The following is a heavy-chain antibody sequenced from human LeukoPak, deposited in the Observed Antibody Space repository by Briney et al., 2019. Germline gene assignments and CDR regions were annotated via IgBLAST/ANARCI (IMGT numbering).Heavy chain of an antibody. V-gene: IGHV3-48*04. Sequence: PGGSLRLSCAASGFTFSSYSMNWVRQAPGKGLEWVSYISSSSSAIYYADSVKGRFTISRDNAKNSLSLHMSSLRAEDTAVYYCARSTANYYGAPFLSAFDIWGQGTMVTVSS. CDR1: GFTFSSYS. CDR2: ISSSSSAI. J-gene: IGHJ3*02. CDR3: ARSTANYYGAPFLSAFDI. D-gene: IGHD4-17*01.